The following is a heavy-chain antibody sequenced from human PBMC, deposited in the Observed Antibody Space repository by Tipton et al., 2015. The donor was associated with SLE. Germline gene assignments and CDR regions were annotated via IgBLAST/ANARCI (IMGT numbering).Heavy chain of an antibody. CDR1: GGFISSHY. V-gene: IGHV4-34*01. CDR3: ARGYCSGGSCSYWYFDL. J-gene: IGHJ2*01. D-gene: IGHD2-15*01. CDR2: INHSGST. Sequence: TLSLTGTVSGGFISSHYWGWIRQPPGKGLEWIGEINHSGSTNYNTSLKSRVTISVDTSKNQFSLKLSSVTAADTAVYYCARGYCSGGSCSYWYFDLWGRGTLVTVSS.